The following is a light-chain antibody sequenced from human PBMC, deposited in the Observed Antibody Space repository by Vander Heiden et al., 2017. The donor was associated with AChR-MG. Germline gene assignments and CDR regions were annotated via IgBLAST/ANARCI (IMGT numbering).Light chain of an antibody. J-gene: IGKJ4*01. Sequence: AIRMTQSPSSFSASTGDRVTITCRASQGISSYLAWYQQKPVKAPKLLIYAASTLQSGVPSTFRGSRSGTDFTLTISCLHSEDFATYYCQQEDSSPLTFG. CDR1: QGISSY. CDR2: AAS. V-gene: IGKV1-8*01. CDR3: QQEDSSPLT.